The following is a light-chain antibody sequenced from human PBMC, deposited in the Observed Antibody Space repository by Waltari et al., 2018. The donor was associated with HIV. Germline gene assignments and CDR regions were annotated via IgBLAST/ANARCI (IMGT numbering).Light chain of an antibody. CDR1: QLGDKY. J-gene: IGLJ2*01. CDR3: QAWDTTTVV. Sequence: SYELTQSPSVSVSPGQTASITCSGDQLGDKYACWYQQKPGQSPVLVIYEDSKRPSGIPERFSGSNSGNTATLTISGTQAMDEADYYCQAWDTTTVVFGGGTKLTVL. CDR2: EDS. V-gene: IGLV3-1*01.